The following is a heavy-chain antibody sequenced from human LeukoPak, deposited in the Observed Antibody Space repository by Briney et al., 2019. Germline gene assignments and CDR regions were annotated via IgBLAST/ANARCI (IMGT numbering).Heavy chain of an antibody. CDR1: GYTFTGYY. CDR3: ARDQDIVVVVAATPLYYYYGMDV. Sequence: ASVKVSCKASGYTFTGYYMHWVRQAPGQGLEWKGWINPNSGGTNYAQKFQGRVTTTRDTSISTAYMELSRLRSDDTAVYYCARDQDIVVVVAATPLYYYYGMDVWGQGTTVTVSS. D-gene: IGHD2-15*01. CDR2: INPNSGGT. J-gene: IGHJ6*02. V-gene: IGHV1-2*02.